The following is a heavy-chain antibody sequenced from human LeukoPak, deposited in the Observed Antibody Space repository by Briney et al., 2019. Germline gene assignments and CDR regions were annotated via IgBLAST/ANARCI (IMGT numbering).Heavy chain of an antibody. CDR2: IYYSGST. V-gene: IGHV4-59*01. Sequence: SETLSLTCTVSGGSISSYYWSWIRQPPGKRLEWIGYIYYSGSTNYNPSLKSRVTISVDTSKNQFSLKLSSVTAADTAVYYCARGSTYYYDSSGDFFDYWGQGTLVTVSS. J-gene: IGHJ4*02. CDR3: ARGSTYYYDSSGDFFDY. CDR1: GGSISSYY. D-gene: IGHD3-22*01.